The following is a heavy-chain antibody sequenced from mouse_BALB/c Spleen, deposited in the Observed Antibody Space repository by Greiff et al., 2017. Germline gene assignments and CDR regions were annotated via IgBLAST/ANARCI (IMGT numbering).Heavy chain of an antibody. CDR1: GYTFTEYI. D-gene: IGHD2-1*01. Sequence: QVQLKESGAELVKPGASVKLSCKASGYTFTEYIIHWVKQRSGQGLEWIGWFYPGSGSIKYNEKFKDKATLTADKSSSTVYMELSRLTSEDSAVYFCARHESGNYPFAYWGQGTLVTVSA. CDR2: FYPGSGSI. J-gene: IGHJ3*01. V-gene: IGHV1-62-2*01. CDR3: ARHESGNYPFAY.